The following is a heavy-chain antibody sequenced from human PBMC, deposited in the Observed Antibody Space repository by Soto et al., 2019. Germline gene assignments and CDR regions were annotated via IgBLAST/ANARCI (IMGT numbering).Heavy chain of an antibody. CDR2: ISVYNAYT. Sequence: ASVRVSCKASGCTFSSYTISGVRQAPGQGLEWMGWISVYNAYTNYAQKFQDRITLTTDTSTPTAYMELRSLRSDDTAVYYCARGLGIHFDFWGQGTPVTVSS. J-gene: IGHJ4*02. CDR3: ARGLGIHFDF. D-gene: IGHD7-27*01. CDR1: GCTFSSYT. V-gene: IGHV1-18*01.